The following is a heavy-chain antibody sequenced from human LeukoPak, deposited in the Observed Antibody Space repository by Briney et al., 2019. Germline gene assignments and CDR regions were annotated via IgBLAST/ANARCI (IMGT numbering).Heavy chain of an antibody. Sequence: SETLSLTRIVSRGSLSHYYWSGIRQPAAKGVDGMGYIYYSGSTNYNPSLKSRVTISVDTSKNQFSLKLTSVTAADTAVYYCARDAYVAYYYYGMDVWGKGTTVTVSS. V-gene: IGHV4-59*01. CDR1: RGSLSHYY. CDR3: ARDAYVAYYYYGMDV. J-gene: IGHJ6*04. CDR2: IYYSGST. D-gene: IGHD3-16*01.